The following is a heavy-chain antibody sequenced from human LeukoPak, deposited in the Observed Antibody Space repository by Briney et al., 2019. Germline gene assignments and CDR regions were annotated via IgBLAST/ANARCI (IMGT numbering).Heavy chain of an antibody. D-gene: IGHD2-15*01. CDR2: IREDGSEK. J-gene: IGHJ4*02. CDR3: ARMTGGLWDY. Sequence: GGSLRLSCAASQFTFSTYWMSWLRQAPGKGLEWVANIREDGSEKYYVDSVEGRFTISRDNAKNSLFLQVNSLRAEDTAVYYCARMTGGLWDYWGQGTLVTVSS. CDR1: QFTFSTYW. V-gene: IGHV3-7*05.